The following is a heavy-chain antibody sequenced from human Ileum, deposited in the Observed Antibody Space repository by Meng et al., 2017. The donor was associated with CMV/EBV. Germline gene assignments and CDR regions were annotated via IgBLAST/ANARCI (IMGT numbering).Heavy chain of an antibody. CDR2: INHSGST. J-gene: IGHJ4*02. Sequence: QVPHRQWGAELLTPSDTLSLPCAVYGWAFSGYYWSWIRQPPGKGLEWIGEINHSGSTNYNPSLKSRVTISVDTSKNQFFLKLSSVTAADTAVYYCARGVAGGPFDYWGQGTLVTVSS. D-gene: IGHD2-15*01. CDR3: ARGVAGGPFDY. V-gene: IGHV4-34*01. CDR1: GWAFSGYY.